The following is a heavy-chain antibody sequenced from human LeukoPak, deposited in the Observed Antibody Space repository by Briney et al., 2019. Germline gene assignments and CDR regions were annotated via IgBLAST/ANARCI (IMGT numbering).Heavy chain of an antibody. V-gene: IGHV3-23*01. D-gene: IGHD1-26*01. J-gene: IGHJ6*03. CDR3: AKDSGGTYFYYYYYMDV. CDR1: GFTFSTYA. CDR2: ISAGGATI. Sequence: GGSLRLSCAASGFTFSTYAMSWVRQAPGKGLEWVSAISAGGATIYYADSVKGRFTISRDNSKNTLYLQVNSLRAEDTAVYYCAKDSGGTYFYYYYYMDVWGKGTTVTVSS.